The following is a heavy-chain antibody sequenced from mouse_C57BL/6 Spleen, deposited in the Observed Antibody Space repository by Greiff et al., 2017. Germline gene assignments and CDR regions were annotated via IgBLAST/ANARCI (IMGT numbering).Heavy chain of an antibody. Sequence: VKLMESGPELVKPGASVKISCKASGYAFSSSWMNWVKQRPGKGLEWIGRIYPGDGDTNYNGKFKGKATLTADKSSSTAYMQLSSLTSEDSAVYFCARRTTVVAPHFDVWGTGTTVTVSS. D-gene: IGHD1-1*01. CDR1: GYAFSSSW. J-gene: IGHJ1*03. V-gene: IGHV1-82*01. CDR3: ARRTTVVAPHFDV. CDR2: IYPGDGDT.